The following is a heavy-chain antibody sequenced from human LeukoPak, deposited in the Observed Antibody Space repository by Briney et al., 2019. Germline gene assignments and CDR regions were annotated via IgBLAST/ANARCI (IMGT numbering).Heavy chain of an antibody. CDR3: AKDMDPYYYDSSGYYYVWDY. D-gene: IGHD3-22*01. CDR2: ISWNSGSI. CDR1: GFTFDDYA. V-gene: IGHV3-9*01. Sequence: GGSLGLSCAASGFTFDDYAMHWVRHAPGKGLEWVSGISWNSGSIGYADSVKGRFTISRDNAKNSLYLQMNSLRAEDTALYYCAKDMDPYYYDSSGYYYVWDYWGQGTLVTVSS. J-gene: IGHJ4*02.